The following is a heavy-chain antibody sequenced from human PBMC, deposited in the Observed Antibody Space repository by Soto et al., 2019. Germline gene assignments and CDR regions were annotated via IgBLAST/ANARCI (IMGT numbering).Heavy chain of an antibody. J-gene: IGHJ5*02. V-gene: IGHV4-30-4*01. D-gene: IGHD2-2*01. CDR3: ARRLPDAARLDP. CDR1: GGSISSGDYY. Sequence: QVQLQESGPGLVKPSQTLSLTCTVSGGSISSGDYYWSWIRQPPGKGLEWIGYIYYSGSTYSNPSLMRRVTIPVDTPKNQFSLKLSSGTAADTAGYYCARRLPDAARLDPWGQGTLVTVSS. CDR2: IYYSGST.